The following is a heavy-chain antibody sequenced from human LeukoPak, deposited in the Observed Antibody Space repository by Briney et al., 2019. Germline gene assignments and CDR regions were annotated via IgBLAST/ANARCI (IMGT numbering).Heavy chain of an antibody. CDR3: ARVKYDIVTGYYIPHAFDI. J-gene: IGHJ3*02. CDR2: ITAYNGNR. V-gene: IGHV1-18*01. CDR1: GYSFITYG. Sequence: GASGKVSCKTSGYSFITYGISWVRQAPGQGLEWMGWITAYNGNRRYAQKVQDRVTMTTDTSTSTAYMELRSLRADDTAVYYCARVKYDIVTGYYIPHAFDIWGQGTMVTVSS. D-gene: IGHD3-9*01.